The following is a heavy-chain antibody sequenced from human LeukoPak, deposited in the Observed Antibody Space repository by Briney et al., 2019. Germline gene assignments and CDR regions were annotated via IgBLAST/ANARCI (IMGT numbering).Heavy chain of an antibody. Sequence: GGSLRLSRAASGFTFSSYAMSLVRQAPGKGLEWVSAISGSGGSTYYADSVKGRFTISRDNYKNTLYLQMNSLRAEDTAVYYWAKVGQQLEFDYWGQGTLVTVSS. CDR2: ISGSGGST. D-gene: IGHD6-13*01. V-gene: IGHV3-23*01. CDR1: GFTFSSYA. J-gene: IGHJ4*02. CDR3: AKVGQQLEFDY.